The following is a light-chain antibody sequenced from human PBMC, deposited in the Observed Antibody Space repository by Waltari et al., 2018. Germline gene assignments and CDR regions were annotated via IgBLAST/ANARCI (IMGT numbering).Light chain of an antibody. V-gene: IGLV3-21*02. CDR1: DIGYKS. CDR2: DDS. Sequence: SYVLAQPPSVSVAPGVTARITCGGNDIGYKSVHGYQVKAGRAPVGVVLDDSDRPSGIPERFSASNSANTATLTISGVEAGDEADYYCQVWDSSSDHVVFGGGTKLTVL. J-gene: IGLJ2*01. CDR3: QVWDSSSDHVV.